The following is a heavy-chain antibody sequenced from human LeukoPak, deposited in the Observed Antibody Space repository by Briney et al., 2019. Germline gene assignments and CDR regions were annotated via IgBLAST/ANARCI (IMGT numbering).Heavy chain of an antibody. J-gene: IGHJ4*02. Sequence: ASVKVSCKASGYTFTSYAMHWVRQAPGQRLEWMGWINAGNGNTKYSQKFQGRVTITRDTSASTAYMELSSLRSEDTAVYYCARDRYYGSGSPAYYFDYWGQGTLVTVSS. CDR2: INAGNGNT. V-gene: IGHV1-3*01. CDR1: GYTFTSYA. CDR3: ARDRYYGSGSPAYYFDY. D-gene: IGHD3-10*01.